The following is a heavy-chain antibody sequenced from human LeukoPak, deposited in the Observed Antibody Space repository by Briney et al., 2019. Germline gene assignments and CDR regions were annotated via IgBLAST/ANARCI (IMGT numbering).Heavy chain of an antibody. CDR3: ARGHSSGRIIDY. CDR2: IYYTGST. J-gene: IGHJ4*02. V-gene: IGHV4-61*01. D-gene: IGHD3-22*01. Sequence: PSETLSLTCTVSGGSVSSGSYYWSWIRQPPGRGLEGIGYIYYTGSTNYNPSLKSRVTISVDTSKNQFSLKLTSVTAADTAVYYCARGHSSGRIIDYWGQGTLVTVSS. CDR1: GGSVSSGSYY.